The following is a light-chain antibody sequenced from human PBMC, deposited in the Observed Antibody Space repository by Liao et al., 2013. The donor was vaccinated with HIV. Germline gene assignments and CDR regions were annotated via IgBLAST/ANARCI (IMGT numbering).Light chain of an antibody. J-gene: IGLJ2*01. V-gene: IGLV3-21*01. CDR3: QVWDNSRDHVI. CDR1: NIGSKS. Sequence: SYVLTQPPSVSLAPGKTASITCGGNNIGSKSVHWYQQKPGQAPVVVIDHNTDRPSGIPERISGSNSGNTASLTISRAEAGDEADYYCQVWDNSRDHVIFGGGTKLTVL. CDR2: HNT.